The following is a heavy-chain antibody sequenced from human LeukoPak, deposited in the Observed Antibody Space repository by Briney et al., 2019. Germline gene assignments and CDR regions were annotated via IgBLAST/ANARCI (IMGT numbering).Heavy chain of an antibody. CDR2: INPNSGGT. CDR1: GYTFTGYY. Sequence: ASVTVSCKASGYTFTGYYMHWVRQAPGQGLEWMGWINPNSGGTNYAQEFQGRVTMTRDTSISTAYMELSRLRSDDTAVYYCASVSTVGATRYYYYMDVWGKGTTVTISS. CDR3: ASVSTVGATRYYYYMDV. V-gene: IGHV1-2*02. J-gene: IGHJ6*03. D-gene: IGHD1-26*01.